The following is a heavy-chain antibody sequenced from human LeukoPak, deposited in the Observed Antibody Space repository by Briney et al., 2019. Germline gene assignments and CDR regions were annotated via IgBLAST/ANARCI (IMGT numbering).Heavy chain of an antibody. CDR1: GASISGGTYY. D-gene: IGHD3-16*01. CDR2: IYYTGST. V-gene: IGHV4-39*01. Sequence: SETLSLTCSVSGASISGGTYYWGWIRQPPGKGLEWIGSIYYTGSTYDNPSLKSRVTIFVDTSKNQFSLKLSSVTAADTAVYYCARRGGGGRAFDYWGQGTLVTVSS. CDR3: ARRGGGGRAFDY. J-gene: IGHJ4*02.